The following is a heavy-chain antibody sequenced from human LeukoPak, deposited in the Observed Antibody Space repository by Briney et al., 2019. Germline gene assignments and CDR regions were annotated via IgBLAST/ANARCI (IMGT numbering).Heavy chain of an antibody. CDR2: INTNTGNP. J-gene: IGHJ4*02. CDR3: ARAQQWWLLDY. CDR1: GYTFTSYG. V-gene: IGHV7-4-1*02. D-gene: IGHD5-12*01. Sequence: ASMKVSCKASGYTFTSYGVNWVRQALGQGLEWMGWINTNTGNPTYAQAFTGQFVFSLDTSINTAYLQINSLRAEDTAVYYCARAQQWWLLDYWGQGTLVTVSS.